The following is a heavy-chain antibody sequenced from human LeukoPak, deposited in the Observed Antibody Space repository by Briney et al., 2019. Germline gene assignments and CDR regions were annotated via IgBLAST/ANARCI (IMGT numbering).Heavy chain of an antibody. CDR2: INHSGST. J-gene: IGHJ4*02. D-gene: IGHD4-17*01. V-gene: IGHV4-34*01. CDR3: AREYGDFDY. Sequence: SETLSLTCAVYGGSFSGYYWSWIRQPPGKGLEWIGEINHSGSTNYNPSPKSRVTISVDTSKNQFSLKVKSVTAADTAVYYCAREYGDFDYWGQGTLVTVSS. CDR1: GGSFSGYY.